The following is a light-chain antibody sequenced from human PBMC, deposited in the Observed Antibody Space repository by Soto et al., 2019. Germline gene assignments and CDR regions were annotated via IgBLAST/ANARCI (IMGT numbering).Light chain of an antibody. J-gene: IGKJ5*01. V-gene: IGKV1-39*01. CDR2: GAS. Sequence: DIQMTQPPSSLSASVGDRVTITCRAGQSITSYLNWYQQKPGKAPKLLIYGASTLQSGVPSRFSGSGSGTDFTLTISSLQPEDFATYYCQQSDSTPITFGQGTRLEIK. CDR1: QSITSY. CDR3: QQSDSTPIT.